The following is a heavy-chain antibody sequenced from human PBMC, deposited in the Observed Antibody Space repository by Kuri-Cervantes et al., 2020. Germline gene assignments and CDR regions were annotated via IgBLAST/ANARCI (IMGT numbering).Heavy chain of an antibody. CDR1: GGSISTTSYY. CDR3: ARGGRAYCSSTSCRYFDY. D-gene: IGHD2-2*01. V-gene: IGHV4-39*01. Sequence: GSLRLSCTVSGGSISTTSYYWGWIRQPPGKGLEWIGSIYYSGSTYYKPSLKSRVTISVDTSKNQFSLKLSSVTAADTAVYYCARGGRAYCSSTSCRYFDYWGQGTLVTVSS. CDR2: IYYSGST. J-gene: IGHJ4*02.